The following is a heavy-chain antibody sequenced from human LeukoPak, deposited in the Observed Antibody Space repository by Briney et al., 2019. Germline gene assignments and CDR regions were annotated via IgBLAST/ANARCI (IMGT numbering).Heavy chain of an antibody. V-gene: IGHV4-34*01. CDR2: INQSGST. J-gene: IGHJ4*02. Sequence: SETLSLTCAVYGGSFSGHYWSWIRQAPGKGLEWVGEINQSGSTYYNPSLKSRVTISVDTSKNQFSLKLSSVTAADTAVYYCARDPETYFDYWGQGTLVTVSS. CDR3: ARDPETYFDY. CDR1: GGSFSGHY.